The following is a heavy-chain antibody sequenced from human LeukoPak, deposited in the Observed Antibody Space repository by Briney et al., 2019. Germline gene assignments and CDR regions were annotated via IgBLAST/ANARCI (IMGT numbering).Heavy chain of an antibody. CDR2: ISAYNGNT. D-gene: IGHD3-22*01. Sequence: ASVKVSCKASGGTFSSYAISWVRQAPGQGLEWMGWISAYNGNTNYAQKLQGRVTMTTDTSTSTAYMELRSLRSDDTAVYYCARDDYDSSGYSYYYGMDVWGQGTTVTVSS. CDR1: GGTFSSYA. J-gene: IGHJ6*02. V-gene: IGHV1-18*01. CDR3: ARDDYDSSGYSYYYGMDV.